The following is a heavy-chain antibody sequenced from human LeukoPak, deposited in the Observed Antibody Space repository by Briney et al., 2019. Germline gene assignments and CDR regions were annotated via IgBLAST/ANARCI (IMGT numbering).Heavy chain of an antibody. D-gene: IGHD4-23*01. CDR2: ISYDGSNK. CDR1: GFTFSSYA. J-gene: IGHJ4*02. V-gene: IGHV3-30-3*01. CDR3: AKDIYGGNSDLGY. Sequence: GGSLRLSCAASGFTFSSYAMHWVRQAPGKGLEWVAVISYDGSNKYYADSVKGRFTISRDNSKNTLYLQMNSLRAEDTAVYYCAKDIYGGNSDLGYWGQGTLVTVSS.